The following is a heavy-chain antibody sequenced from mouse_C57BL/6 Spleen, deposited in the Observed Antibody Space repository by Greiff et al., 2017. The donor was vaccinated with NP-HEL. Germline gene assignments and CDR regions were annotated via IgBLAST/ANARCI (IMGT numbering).Heavy chain of an antibody. D-gene: IGHD4-1*01. CDR2: IDPNSGGT. V-gene: IGHV1-72*01. CDR1: GYTFTSYW. CDR3: ARDGGLLGEETFAY. Sequence: QVQLQQPGAELVKPGASVKLSCKASGYTFTSYWMHWVKQRPGRGLEWIGRIDPNSGGTKYNEKFKSKATLTVDKPSSTAYMQLNSLTSEDSAVYYCARDGGLLGEETFAYWGQGTLVTVSA. J-gene: IGHJ3*01.